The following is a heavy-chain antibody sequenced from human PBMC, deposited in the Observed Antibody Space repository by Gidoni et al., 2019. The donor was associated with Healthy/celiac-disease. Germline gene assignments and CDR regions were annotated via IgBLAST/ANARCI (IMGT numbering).Heavy chain of an antibody. CDR2: RWYDGSNK. D-gene: IGHD3-3*01. CDR1: GFTFSSYG. V-gene: IGHV3-33*01. J-gene: IGHJ6*02. Sequence: QVQLVESGGGLVQTGRSLRRSCAASGFTFSSYGMHRVRQAPGKGLEWVAVRWYDGSNKYYADSVKGRFTISRDNSKNTLYLQMNSLRAEDTAVYYCARDQYYDFWSGVAYGYGMDVWGQGTTVTVSS. CDR3: ARDQYYDFWSGVAYGYGMDV.